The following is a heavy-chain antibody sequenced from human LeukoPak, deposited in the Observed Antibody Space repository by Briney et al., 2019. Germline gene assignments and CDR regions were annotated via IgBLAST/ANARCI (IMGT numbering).Heavy chain of an antibody. D-gene: IGHD2-21*02. CDR2: IYPGDSDT. CDR1: GYSFTSYW. Sequence: GESLKISCKGSGYSFTSYWIGWVRQMPGKGLEWMGIIYPGDSDTRYSPSFQGQVTISADKSISTAYLQWSSLKASDTAMYYCARLNVVVTAILSGQDAFDIWGQGTMVTVSS. CDR3: ARLNVVVTAILSGQDAFDI. V-gene: IGHV5-51*01. J-gene: IGHJ3*02.